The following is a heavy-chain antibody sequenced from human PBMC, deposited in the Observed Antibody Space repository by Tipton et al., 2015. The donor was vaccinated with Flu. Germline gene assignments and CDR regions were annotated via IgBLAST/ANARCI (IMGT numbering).Heavy chain of an antibody. CDR1: GGSISSYY. V-gene: IGHV4-59*07. CDR2: IYYSGST. Sequence: TLSLTCTVSGGSISSYYWSWIRQPPGKGLEWIGYIYYSGSTNYNPSLKSRVTISVDTSKNQFSLKLSSVTAADTAVYYCARHSTGRVLDYWGQGTLVTVSS. CDR3: ARHSTGRVLDY. D-gene: IGHD4-17*01. J-gene: IGHJ4*02.